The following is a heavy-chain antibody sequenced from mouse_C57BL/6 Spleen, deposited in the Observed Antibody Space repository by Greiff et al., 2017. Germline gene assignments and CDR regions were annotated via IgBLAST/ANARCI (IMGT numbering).Heavy chain of an antibody. CDR2: ISYDGSN. D-gene: IGHD4-1*01. V-gene: IGHV3-6*01. J-gene: IGHJ2*01. CDR3: ARRPGTNYFDY. CDR1: GYSITSGYY. Sequence: EVQLQQSGPGLVKPSQSLSLTCSVTGYSITSGYYWNWIRQFPGNKLEWMGYISYDGSNNYNPSPKNRISITRDTSKNQFFLKLNSVTTEDTATYYCARRPGTNYFDYWGQGTTLTVSS.